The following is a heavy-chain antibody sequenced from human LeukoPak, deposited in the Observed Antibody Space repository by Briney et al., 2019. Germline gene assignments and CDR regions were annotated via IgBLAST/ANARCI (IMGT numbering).Heavy chain of an antibody. Sequence: ASVKISCKVSGYTFTGYYMHWVQQAPGKGLEWMGLVDPEDGETIYAEKFQGRVTITADTSTDTAYMELSSLRSEDTAVYYCATGLYDSSGGDFDYWGQGTLVTVSS. D-gene: IGHD3-22*01. CDR1: GYTFTGYY. V-gene: IGHV1-69-2*01. CDR2: VDPEDGET. CDR3: ATGLYDSSGGDFDY. J-gene: IGHJ4*02.